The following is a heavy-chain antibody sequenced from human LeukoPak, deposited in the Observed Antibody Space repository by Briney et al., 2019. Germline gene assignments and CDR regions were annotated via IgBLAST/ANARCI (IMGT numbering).Heavy chain of an antibody. Sequence: SETLSLTCSGSGCSISSSSYYWGWIRQPPGKGLECIGSIYSSGYTYYNPSLKSLATISVDTSKNQFSLRLCSVTTADTAVYYCATASYFGSGSYGYFYYWGQGNPVTVSS. CDR1: GCSISSSSYY. CDR2: IYSSGYT. CDR3: ATASYFGSGSYGYFYY. J-gene: IGHJ4*02. D-gene: IGHD3-10*01. V-gene: IGHV4-39*01.